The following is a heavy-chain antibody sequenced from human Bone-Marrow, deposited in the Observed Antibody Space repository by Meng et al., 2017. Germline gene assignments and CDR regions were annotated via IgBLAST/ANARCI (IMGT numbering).Heavy chain of an antibody. D-gene: IGHD5-18*01. CDR1: GFTFSSYS. J-gene: IGHJ6*01. CDR3: ARESGAAYSYGTLYYYYYGMDV. CDR2: ISYDGSNK. Sequence: GESLKISCAASGFTFSSYSMHWVRQAPGKGLEWVAVISYDGSNKYYADSVKGRFTISRDNSKNTLYLQMNSLRAEDTAVYYCARESGAAYSYGTLYYYYYGMDVWGQGTMVTGSS. V-gene: IGHV3-30*04.